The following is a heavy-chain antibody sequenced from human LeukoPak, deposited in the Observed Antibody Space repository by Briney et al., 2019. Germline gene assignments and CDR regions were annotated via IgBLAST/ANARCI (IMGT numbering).Heavy chain of an antibody. Sequence: SETLSLTCTVSGGSISNYDWTWIRQSPGKTLEWIGCSHKSGSTHYNPSLRRRVTISVDTSKNQFSLKLSSVAAADTAVYYCARSSEGRYYYDSSGFSYYYYYMDVWGKGTTVTISS. CDR2: SHKSGST. V-gene: IGHV4-59*01. CDR3: ARSSEGRYYYDSSGFSYYYYYMDV. D-gene: IGHD3-22*01. CDR1: GGSISNYD. J-gene: IGHJ6*03.